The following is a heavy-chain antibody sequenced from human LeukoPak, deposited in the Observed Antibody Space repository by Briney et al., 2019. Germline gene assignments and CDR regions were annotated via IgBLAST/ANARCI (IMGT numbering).Heavy chain of an antibody. CDR1: GGTFSSYT. CDR3: ARAPYGDNGYTAEVADY. Sequence: SVRVSCKASGGTFSSYTISWVRQAPGQGLEWMGGIIPIFGTANYAQKFEGRFTITADKSTSTTYMELSSLRSEDTAMYYCARAPYGDNGYTAEVADYWGQGTLVTVSS. CDR2: IIPIFGTA. V-gene: IGHV1-69*06. D-gene: IGHD3-16*01. J-gene: IGHJ4*02.